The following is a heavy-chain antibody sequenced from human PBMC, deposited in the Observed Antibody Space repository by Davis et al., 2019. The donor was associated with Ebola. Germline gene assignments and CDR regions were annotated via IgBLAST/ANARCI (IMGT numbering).Heavy chain of an antibody. Sequence: GESLKISCAASGFTFSSYSMNWVRQAPGKGLEWVSSISSSRSYIYYADSVKGRFTISRDNAKNSLYLQMNSLRAEDTAVYYCARVHRGEIVVVITHDAFDIWGQGTMVTVSS. CDR3: ARVHRGEIVVVITHDAFDI. J-gene: IGHJ3*02. D-gene: IGHD3-22*01. CDR2: ISSSRSYI. V-gene: IGHV3-21*01. CDR1: GFTFSSYS.